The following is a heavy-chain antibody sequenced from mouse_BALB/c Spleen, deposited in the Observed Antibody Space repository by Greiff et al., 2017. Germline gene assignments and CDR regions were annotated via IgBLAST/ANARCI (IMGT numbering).Heavy chain of an antibody. V-gene: IGHV1S34*01. D-gene: IGHD1-1*01. CDR2: ISCYNGAT. CDR3: ARGDYYGSSYPYYFDY. Sequence: LVKTGASVKISCKASGYSFTGYYMHWVKQSHGKSLEWIGYISCYNGATSYNQKFKGKATFTVDTSSSTAYMQFNSLTSEDSAVYYCARGDYYGSSYPYYFDYWGQGTTLTVSS. CDR1: GYSFTGYY. J-gene: IGHJ2*01.